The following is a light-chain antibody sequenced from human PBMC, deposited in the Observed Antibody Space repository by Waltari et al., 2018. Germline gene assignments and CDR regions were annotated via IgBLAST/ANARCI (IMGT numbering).Light chain of an antibody. CDR1: QAINNW. V-gene: IGKV1-5*03. J-gene: IGKJ1*01. CDR3: QQYKSYPVT. Sequence: DIQMTQSPSTLSAAVGDRVTFTCRASQAINNWLAWYQQKPGKAPKVLIYKASILESGVSSRFSGSGSWTEFTLTINSLQADDSATYYCQQYKSYPVTFGPGTKVDVK. CDR2: KAS.